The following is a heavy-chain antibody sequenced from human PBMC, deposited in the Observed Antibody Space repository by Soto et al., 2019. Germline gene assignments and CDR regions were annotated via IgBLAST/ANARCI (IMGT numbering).Heavy chain of an antibody. CDR3: AKDGKGPSDIVVVAAALPYCYYGMDV. J-gene: IGHJ6*02. CDR1: GFTFSSYA. Sequence: GGSLRLSCAASGFTFSSYAMSWVRQAPGKGLEWVSAISGSGGSTYYADSVKGRFTISRDNSKNTLYLQMNSLRAEDMAVYYCAKDGKGPSDIVVVAAALPYCYYGMDVWGQGTTVTVSS. CDR2: ISGSGGST. D-gene: IGHD2-2*01. V-gene: IGHV3-23*01.